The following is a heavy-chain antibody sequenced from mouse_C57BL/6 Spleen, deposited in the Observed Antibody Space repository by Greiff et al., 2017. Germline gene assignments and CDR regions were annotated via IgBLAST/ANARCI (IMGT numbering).Heavy chain of an antibody. CDR1: GFNIKDYY. J-gene: IGHJ3*01. CDR3: TTDYYGSRGWFAY. D-gene: IGHD1-1*01. V-gene: IGHV14-1*01. CDR2: IDPEDGDT. Sequence: EVKLQESGAELVRPGASVKLSCTASGFNIKDYYMHWVKQRPEQGLEWIGRIDPEDGDTEYASKFPGKATMTADTSSNTAYLQLSSLTSEDSAVYYGTTDYYGSRGWFAYWGQGTLVTVSA.